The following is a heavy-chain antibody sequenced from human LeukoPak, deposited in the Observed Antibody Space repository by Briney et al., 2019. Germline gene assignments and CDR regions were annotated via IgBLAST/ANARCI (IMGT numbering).Heavy chain of an antibody. Sequence: SETLSLTCSVYGGSFSGYSWNWIRLAPRRGLEWIGEINHSGSTNYNPSPKRRVTMPIDTSKKQFSLRLSSLTAADTAVYYCARDGFRNDCTGDTCYLRGRATYYFDYWGQGTQVTVSS. V-gene: IGHV4-34*01. D-gene: IGHD2-15*01. J-gene: IGHJ4*02. CDR1: GGSFSGYS. CDR3: ARDGFRNDCTGDTCYLRGRATYYFDY. CDR2: INHSGST.